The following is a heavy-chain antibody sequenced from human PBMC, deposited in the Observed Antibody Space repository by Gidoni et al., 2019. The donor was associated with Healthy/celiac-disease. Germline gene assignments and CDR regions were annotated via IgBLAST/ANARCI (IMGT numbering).Heavy chain of an antibody. CDR2: ISSSSSTI. Sequence: EVQLVESGGGLVQPGGSLRLSCAASGFTFSSYSMNWVRQAPGKGLEWVSYISSSSSTIYYADSVKGRFTISRDNAKNSLYRQMNSLRDEDTAVYYCARGGYYYFWSGYYAANYYYYMDVWGKGTTVTVSS. D-gene: IGHD3-3*01. J-gene: IGHJ6*03. V-gene: IGHV3-48*02. CDR1: GFTFSSYS. CDR3: ARGGYYYFWSGYYAANYYYYMDV.